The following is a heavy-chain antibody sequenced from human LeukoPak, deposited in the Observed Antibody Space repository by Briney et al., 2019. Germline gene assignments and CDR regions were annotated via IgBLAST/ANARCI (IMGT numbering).Heavy chain of an antibody. D-gene: IGHD4/OR15-4a*01. Sequence: GGSLRLSCAASGFTVSSNYMSWVRQAPGKGLEWVSAISGSGGSTYYADSVKGRFTISRDNSKNTLYLQMNSLRAEDTAVYYCAKDRARGHLIWGQGTMVTVSS. CDR3: AKDRARGHLI. CDR2: ISGSGGST. J-gene: IGHJ3*02. CDR1: GFTVSSNY. V-gene: IGHV3-23*01.